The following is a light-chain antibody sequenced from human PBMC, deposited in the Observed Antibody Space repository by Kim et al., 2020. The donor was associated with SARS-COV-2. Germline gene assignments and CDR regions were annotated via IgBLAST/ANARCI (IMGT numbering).Light chain of an antibody. CDR2: AAS. CDR3: QQSHTAPLLT. V-gene: IGKV1-39*01. J-gene: IGKJ4*01. CDR1: QSISTY. Sequence: DIQMTQSPSSLAASVGDRVTIACRASQSISTYLNWYQQKPGKAPKLLIYAASRLQSGVPSRFSGSGSGTDFTLTISSLQPEDFATYYCQQSHTAPLLTFGGGTKLEIK.